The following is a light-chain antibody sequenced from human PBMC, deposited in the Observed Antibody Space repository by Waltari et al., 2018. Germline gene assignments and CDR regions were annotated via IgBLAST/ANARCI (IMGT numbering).Light chain of an antibody. Sequence: EIVLTQSPATLSLSPGERATLSCRPSPSVGDYLACHQQKPAQAPRLLIYDASNRATGIPARFSGSGSGTDFTLTISSLEPEDFAGYYCQQRSNWPRYTFGQGTKLEIK. CDR1: PSVGDY. CDR3: QQRSNWPRYT. V-gene: IGKV3-11*01. CDR2: DAS. J-gene: IGKJ2*01.